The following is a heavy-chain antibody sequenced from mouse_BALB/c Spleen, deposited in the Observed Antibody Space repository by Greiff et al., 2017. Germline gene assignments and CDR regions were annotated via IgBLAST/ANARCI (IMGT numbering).Heavy chain of an antibody. CDR2: ISYDGSN. Sequence: EVKLVESGPGLVKPSQSLSLTCSVTGYSITSGYYWNWIRQFPGNKLEWMGYISYDGSNNYNPSLKNRISITRDTSKNQFFLKLNSVTTEDTATYYCARDYEDYFDYWVQGTTLTVSS. J-gene: IGHJ2*01. V-gene: IGHV3-6*02. D-gene: IGHD2-12*01. CDR1: GYSITSGYY. CDR3: ARDYEDYFDY.